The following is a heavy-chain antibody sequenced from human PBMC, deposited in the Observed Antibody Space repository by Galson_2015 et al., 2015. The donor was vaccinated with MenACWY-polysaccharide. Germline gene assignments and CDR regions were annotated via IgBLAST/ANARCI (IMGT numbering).Heavy chain of an antibody. V-gene: IGHV5-51*01. CDR2: IYPSDSDT. J-gene: IGHJ4*02. CDR1: GYSYTSYW. D-gene: IGHD2-2*02. CDR3: VRHLYAYF. Sequence: QSGAEVKKPGESLKISCKGSGYSYTSYWIGWVRQMPGKGMEWMGMIYPSDSDTRYSPSFQGQVTISADKSISTAYLQWSSLRASDTATYYCVRHLYAYFSGEGSLVTVPA.